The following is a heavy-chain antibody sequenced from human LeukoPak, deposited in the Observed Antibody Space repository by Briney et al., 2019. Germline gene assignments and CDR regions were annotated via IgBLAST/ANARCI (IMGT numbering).Heavy chain of an antibody. Sequence: GGSLRLSCVASGFTFSGYNMHWVSQAPGKGLEWVAVMSYDGSNKYYADSVKGRFTISRDNSKNTLYLQMNSLRAEDTAVYYCARDTYSSGQIFDYWGQGTPVTVSS. D-gene: IGHD6-19*01. CDR2: MSYDGSNK. CDR3: ARDTYSSGQIFDY. J-gene: IGHJ4*02. CDR1: GFTFSGYN. V-gene: IGHV3-30-3*01.